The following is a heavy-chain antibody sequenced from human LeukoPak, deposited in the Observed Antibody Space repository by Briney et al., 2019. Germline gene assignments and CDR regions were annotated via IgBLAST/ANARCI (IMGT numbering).Heavy chain of an antibody. J-gene: IGHJ4*02. CDR1: GFTFSSYS. V-gene: IGHV3-21*04. Sequence: GGSLRLSCAASGFTFSSYSMNWVRQAPGKGLEWVSSISSSSSYIYYADSVKGRFTISRDNAKNSLYLQMNSLRAEDTAVYYCARSIIDFWSGHYFDYWGQGTLVTVSS. CDR2: ISSSSSYI. D-gene: IGHD3-3*01. CDR3: ARSIIDFWSGHYFDY.